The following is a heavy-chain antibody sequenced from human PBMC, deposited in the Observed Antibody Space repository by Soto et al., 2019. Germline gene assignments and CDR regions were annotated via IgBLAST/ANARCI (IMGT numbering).Heavy chain of an antibody. CDR2: IYYSGST. V-gene: IGHV4-61*01. J-gene: IGHJ5*02. Sequence: PSETLSLTCTVSGGSVSSGSYYWSWIRQPPGKGLEWIGYIYYSGSTNYNPSLKSRVTISVDTSKNQFSLKLSSVTAADTAVYYCARDYINNWSDHWRHGTLVTVSS. CDR1: GGSVSSGSYY. D-gene: IGHD1-20*01. CDR3: ARDYINNWSDH.